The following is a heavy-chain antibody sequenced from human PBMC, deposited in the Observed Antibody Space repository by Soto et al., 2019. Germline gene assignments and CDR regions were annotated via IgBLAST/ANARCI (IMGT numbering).Heavy chain of an antibody. CDR1: GTTFSNFA. CDR2: IILPFGTP. J-gene: IGHJ4*02. D-gene: IGHD3-22*01. Sequence: QVRLVQSGAEVKKTESSVKVSCEASGTTFSNFAIGWVRQAPGQGLEWMGGIILPFGTPNYAQKFQGRVTISADESMTTAYMGLRGLRSGDTAVYYCVRGPDYEGYFDYWGQGTLVTVSS. CDR3: VRGPDYEGYFDY. V-gene: IGHV1-69*12.